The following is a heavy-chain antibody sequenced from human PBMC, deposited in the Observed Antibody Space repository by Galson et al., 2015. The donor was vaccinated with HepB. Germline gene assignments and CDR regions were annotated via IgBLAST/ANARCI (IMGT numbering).Heavy chain of an antibody. J-gene: IGHJ3*02. CDR1: GYTFTSYA. CDR3: ARVGGWYGSAFDI. Sequence: SVKVSCKASGYTFTSYAMHWVRQAPGQRLEWMGWINAGNGNTKYSQKFQGRVTITRDTSASTAYMELSSLRSEDTAVYYCARVGGWYGSAFDIWGQGTMVTVSS. CDR2: INAGNGNT. D-gene: IGHD6-19*01. V-gene: IGHV1-3*01.